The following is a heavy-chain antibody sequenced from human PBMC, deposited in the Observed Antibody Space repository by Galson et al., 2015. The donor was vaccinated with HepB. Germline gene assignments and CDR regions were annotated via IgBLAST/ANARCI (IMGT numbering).Heavy chain of an antibody. Sequence: SLRLSCAASGFTFSSYSMNWVRQAPGKGLEWVSSISSSSSYIYYADSVKGRFTISRDNAKNSLYLQMNSLRAEDTAVYYCARDRHSYGPDLGYYYYGMDVWGQGTTVTVSS. J-gene: IGHJ6*02. CDR1: GFTFSSYS. D-gene: IGHD5-18*01. V-gene: IGHV3-21*01. CDR3: ARDRHSYGPDLGYYYYGMDV. CDR2: ISSSSSYI.